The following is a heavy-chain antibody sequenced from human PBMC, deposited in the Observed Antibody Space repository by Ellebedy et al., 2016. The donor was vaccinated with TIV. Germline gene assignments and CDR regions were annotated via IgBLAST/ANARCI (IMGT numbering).Heavy chain of an antibody. V-gene: IGHV3-7*01. Sequence: GESLKIPCTASRFPFSSYWMRWVRQAPGKGLEWVANINQDGRQKYFVDSVKGRFTISRDNVNNSLYLQANSLRAEDTAVYYCATDGSYGDYLSPQHAFTIWGQGTMVTVSS. D-gene: IGHD4-17*01. CDR1: RFPFSSYW. CDR3: ATDGSYGDYLSPQHAFTI. J-gene: IGHJ3*02. CDR2: INQDGRQK.